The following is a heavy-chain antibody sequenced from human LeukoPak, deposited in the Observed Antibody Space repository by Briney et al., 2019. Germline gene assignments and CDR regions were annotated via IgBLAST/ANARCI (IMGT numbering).Heavy chain of an antibody. V-gene: IGHV2-5*02. J-gene: IGHJ4*02. Sequence: SGPTLVKPTQPLTLTCTFSGFSLSSRGVGVGWSRQSPGKALEWLALIYWDDDKRYSPSLKSRLTITKDTSTNQVVLSLTNMDPVDTATYYCAHITTVTIDYWGQGTLVTVSS. CDR3: AHITTVTIDY. CDR1: GFSLSSRGVG. CDR2: IYWDDDK. D-gene: IGHD4-17*01.